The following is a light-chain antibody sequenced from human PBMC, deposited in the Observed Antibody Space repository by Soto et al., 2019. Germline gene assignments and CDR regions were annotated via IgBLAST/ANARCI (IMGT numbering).Light chain of an antibody. CDR3: AAWDDSLSAVL. J-gene: IGLJ2*01. Sequence: QSVLTQPPSASGTPGQRVTISCSGSSSNIGGNPVNRYRQLPGTAPKLLLYSDVQRPSGVPDRVSGSKSGTSASLAISGLQSEDEADYFCAAWDDSLSAVLFGGGTKLTVL. CDR1: SSNIGGNP. V-gene: IGLV1-44*01. CDR2: SDV.